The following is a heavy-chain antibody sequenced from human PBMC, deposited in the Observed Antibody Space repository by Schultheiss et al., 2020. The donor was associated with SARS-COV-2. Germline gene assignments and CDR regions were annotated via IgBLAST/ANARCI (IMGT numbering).Heavy chain of an antibody. V-gene: IGHV2-5*01. J-gene: IGHJ4*02. D-gene: IGHD6-13*01. CDR3: APQLVEGATDY. Sequence: SGPTLVKPTETLTLTCTVSGFSLSNARMGVSWIRQPPGKALEWLAIIYWNDDKRYSPSLKSRLTITKDTSKNQVVLTMTNMDPVDTATYYCAPQLVEGATDYWGQGTLVTVSS. CDR1: GFSLSNARMG. CDR2: IYWNDDK.